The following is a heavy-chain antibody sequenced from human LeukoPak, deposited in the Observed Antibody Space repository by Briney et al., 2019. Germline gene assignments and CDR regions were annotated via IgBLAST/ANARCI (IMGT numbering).Heavy chain of an antibody. Sequence: GGSLRLSCAASGFTFSSYWMHWVRQAPGKGLVWVSRINSDGSNTNYADSVKGRFTISRDNAKSTLYVQMNSLRAEDTAVYYCVRWGLGKGEAFDIWGQGTMVTVSS. J-gene: IGHJ3*02. CDR1: GFTFSSYW. CDR3: VRWGLGKGEAFDI. V-gene: IGHV3-74*01. D-gene: IGHD3-10*01. CDR2: INSDGSNT.